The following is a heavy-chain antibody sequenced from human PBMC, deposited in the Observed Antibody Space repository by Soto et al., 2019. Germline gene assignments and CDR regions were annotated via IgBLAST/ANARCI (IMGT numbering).Heavy chain of an antibody. Sequence: GGSLRLSCAAFGFTISGKKYVAWVRQAPGKGLEWVSAISGSGGSTYYADSVKGRFTISRDNSKNTLYLQMNSLRAEDTAVYYCARDAYNYGYFSSWVQGTLVTVSS. J-gene: IGHJ5*02. CDR2: ISGSGGST. CDR1: GFTISGKKY. CDR3: ARDAYNYGYFSS. D-gene: IGHD5-12*01. V-gene: IGHV3-23*01.